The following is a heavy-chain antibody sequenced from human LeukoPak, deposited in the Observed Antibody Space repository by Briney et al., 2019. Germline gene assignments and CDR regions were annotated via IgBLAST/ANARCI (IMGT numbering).Heavy chain of an antibody. CDR2: IRSKADGGTT. V-gene: IGHV3-49*03. J-gene: IGHJ4*02. CDR1: GFTFRDYN. CDR3: ARDDRPYGHDFDY. D-gene: IGHD4-17*01. Sequence: GGSLRLFCTASGFTFRDYNINWFRQAPGRGLEWVGFIRSKADGGTTEYAASVKGRFTISRDDSKNVAYLQINNLRAEDTALYYCARDDRPYGHDFDYWGQGTLVTVSS.